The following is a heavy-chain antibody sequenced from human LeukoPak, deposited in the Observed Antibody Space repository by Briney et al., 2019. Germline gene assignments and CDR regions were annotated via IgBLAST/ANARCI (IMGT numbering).Heavy chain of an antibody. CDR3: AGEGSSGYYFDY. CDR1: GFTFSSYS. Sequence: PGGSLRLSCAASGFTFSSYSMNWVRQAPGKGLEWVSSISSSSSYIYYADSVKGRFTISRDNAKNSLYLQMNSLRAEDTAVYYCAGEGSSGYYFDYWGQGTLVTVPS. D-gene: IGHD3-22*01. V-gene: IGHV3-21*01. CDR2: ISSSSSYI. J-gene: IGHJ4*02.